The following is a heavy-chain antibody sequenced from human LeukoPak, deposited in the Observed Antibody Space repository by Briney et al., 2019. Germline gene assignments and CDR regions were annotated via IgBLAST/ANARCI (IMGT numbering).Heavy chain of an antibody. J-gene: IGHJ6*03. V-gene: IGHV5-51*01. CDR1: GYSFTSYW. D-gene: IGHD6-19*01. Sequence: GESLKISCKGSGYSFTSYWIGWVRPMPGKGLEWMGIIYPGDSDTRYSPSFQGQVTISADKSISTAYLQWSSLKASDTAMYYCARHLANAVAAPSYYYYYYMDVWGKGTTVTVSS. CDR3: ARHLANAVAAPSYYYYYYMDV. CDR2: IYPGDSDT.